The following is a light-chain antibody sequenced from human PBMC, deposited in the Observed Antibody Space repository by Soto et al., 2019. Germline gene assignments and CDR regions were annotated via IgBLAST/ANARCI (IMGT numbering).Light chain of an antibody. CDR2: EVS. Sequence: QSALTQPPSASGSPGQSVTISCTGTSSDVGGYNYVSWYQQNPGKAPKLMIYEVSKRPSGVPDRFSGSKSGNTASLTVSGLQAEDEADYYCSSYAGSNNFEVFGGGTQLTVL. J-gene: IGLJ3*02. CDR3: SSYAGSNNFEV. CDR1: SSDVGGYNY. V-gene: IGLV2-8*01.